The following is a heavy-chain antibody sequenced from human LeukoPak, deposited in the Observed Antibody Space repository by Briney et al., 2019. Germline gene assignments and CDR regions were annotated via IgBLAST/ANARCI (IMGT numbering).Heavy chain of an antibody. J-gene: IGHJ4*02. CDR2: IYHSGST. Sequence: PSETLSLTCTVSGYSISSGYYWGWIRQPPGKGLEWIGSIYHSGSTYYNPSLKSRVTISVDTSKNQFSLKLSSVTAADTAVYYCARVYSSGWYSYFDYWGQGTLVTVSS. D-gene: IGHD6-19*01. CDR1: GYSISSGYY. V-gene: IGHV4-38-2*02. CDR3: ARVYSSGWYSYFDY.